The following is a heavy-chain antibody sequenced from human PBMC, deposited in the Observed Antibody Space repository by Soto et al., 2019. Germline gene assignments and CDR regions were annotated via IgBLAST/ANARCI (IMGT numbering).Heavy chain of an antibody. J-gene: IGHJ6*02. CDR1: GYSFARYG. CDR3: ARGGERDYYGMDV. V-gene: IGHV1-18*01. CDR2: MKVYNENT. Sequence: ASVKVSCKASGYSFARYGVSWVRQAPGQGLEWMGWMKVYNENTKYAQKFQGRVTMTTDTSTSTAYMELRSLRSDDTAVYYCARGGERDYYGMDVWGQGTTVTVSS.